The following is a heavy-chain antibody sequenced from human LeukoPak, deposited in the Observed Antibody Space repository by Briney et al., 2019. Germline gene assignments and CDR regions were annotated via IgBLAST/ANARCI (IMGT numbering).Heavy chain of an antibody. Sequence: SETLSLTSAVSGGSIRSGGYAWSWLRQPPGKGLEWIGYIYHSGSTYYNPYLKSPVSISVDRSKNQFSLKLSSVTAADTAVYYCARGTYYYDSSGYYYHDAFDIWGQGTMVTVSS. J-gene: IGHJ3*02. CDR2: IYHSGST. CDR1: GGSIRSGGYA. D-gene: IGHD3-22*01. V-gene: IGHV4-30-2*01. CDR3: ARGTYYYDSSGYYYHDAFDI.